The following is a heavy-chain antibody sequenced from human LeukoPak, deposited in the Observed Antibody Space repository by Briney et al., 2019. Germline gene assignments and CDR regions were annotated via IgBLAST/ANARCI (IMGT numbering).Heavy chain of an antibody. CDR2: IRDSGTTI. D-gene: IGHD2-2*01. Sequence: GGSLRLSCTASGFTFCLSSMNWVRQAPGKGLEGVSYIRDSGTTIYYADSVKGRFTISSDNAKNSLYLQMNSLTAEDTAVYFCARDSRSHCGTAACYGPYFDYWGQGILVTVSS. V-gene: IGHV3-48*01. J-gene: IGHJ4*02. CDR3: ARDSRSHCGTAACYGPYFDY. CDR1: GFTFCLSS.